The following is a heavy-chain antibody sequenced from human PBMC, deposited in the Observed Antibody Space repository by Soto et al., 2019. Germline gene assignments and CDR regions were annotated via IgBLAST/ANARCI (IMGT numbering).Heavy chain of an antibody. CDR3: ARGCYYDSSGYLSYNWSDP. D-gene: IGHD3-22*01. Sequence: QVQLVQSGAEVKKPGSSVKVSCKASGGTFSSYAISWVRQAPGQGLEWMGGIIPIFGTANYAQKFQGRVTITADEXXSXAXXELSSLRSEDTAVYYCARGCYYDSSGYLSYNWSDPWGQGTLVTVSS. V-gene: IGHV1-69*12. J-gene: IGHJ5*02. CDR2: IIPIFGTA. CDR1: GGTFSSYA.